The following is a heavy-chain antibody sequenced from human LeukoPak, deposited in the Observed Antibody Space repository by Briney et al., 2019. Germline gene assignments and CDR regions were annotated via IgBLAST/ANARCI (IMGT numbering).Heavy chain of an antibody. Sequence: GGSLRLSCAASGFTFSSYAMSWVRQAPGKGLGWVSAISGSGGSTYYADSVKGRFTISRDNAKNSLYLQMNSLRAEDTALYHCARYIAVAGRSPYYFDYWGQGTLVTVSS. CDR1: GFTFSSYA. CDR2: ISGSGGST. V-gene: IGHV3-23*01. J-gene: IGHJ4*02. D-gene: IGHD6-19*01. CDR3: ARYIAVAGRSPYYFDY.